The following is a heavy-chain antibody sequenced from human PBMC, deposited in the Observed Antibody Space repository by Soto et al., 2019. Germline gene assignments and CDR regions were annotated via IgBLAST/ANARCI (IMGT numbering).Heavy chain of an antibody. Sequence: EVQLLESGGGLIQPGGSLRLSCAASGFTFSSYAMSWVRQAPGKGLEWVSAISGSGTSTYYADSVKGRFTISRDNSKNTLYVQMNSLRAEDTAVYYCAKDQYCSSTSCYAVYLGQGTLVTVSS. CDR2: ISGSGTST. D-gene: IGHD2-2*01. J-gene: IGHJ4*02. CDR3: AKDQYCSSTSCYAVY. V-gene: IGHV3-23*01. CDR1: GFTFSSYA.